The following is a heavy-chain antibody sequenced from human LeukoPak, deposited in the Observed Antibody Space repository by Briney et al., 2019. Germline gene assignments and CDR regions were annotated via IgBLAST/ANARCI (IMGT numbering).Heavy chain of an antibody. D-gene: IGHD2-8*01. CDR2: IKQDGSEK. CDR1: GFTFSSYW. J-gene: IGHJ4*02. CDR3: GRRRGMGSLDY. V-gene: IGHV3-7*03. Sequence: GGSLRLSCAASGFTFSSYWMSWVRQAPGKGLEWVANIKQDGSEKNCVDSVRGRSTISRDNAKNSLYLQMNSLRAEDTAVYYCGRRRGMGSLDYWGQGTLVTVSS.